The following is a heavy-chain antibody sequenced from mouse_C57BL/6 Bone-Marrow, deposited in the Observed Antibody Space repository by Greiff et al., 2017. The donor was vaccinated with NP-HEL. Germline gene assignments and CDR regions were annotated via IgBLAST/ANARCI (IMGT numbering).Heavy chain of an antibody. Sequence: VQLQQSGAELVRPGASVKLSCTASGFNIKDDYMHWVKQRPEQGLEWIGWIDPENGDTEYASKFQGKATITADTSSNTAYLQLSSLTSEDTAVYYCTTRMTTVVAGGYWGQGTSVTVSS. CDR1: GFNIKDDY. D-gene: IGHD1-1*01. J-gene: IGHJ4*01. V-gene: IGHV14-4*01. CDR3: TTRMTTVVAGGY. CDR2: IDPENGDT.